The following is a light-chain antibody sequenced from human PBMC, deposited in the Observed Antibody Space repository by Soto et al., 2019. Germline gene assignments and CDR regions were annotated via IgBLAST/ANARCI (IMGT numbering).Light chain of an antibody. Sequence: DIQMTQSPSSLSASVGDRVTITCQASQDINKYLNWYQQKPGKAPKLLIYDASNLETGVPSRFSGSGSGTGVTFTISSLQPEDIATYYCQQYDDFPFSFGPGTKVDIK. CDR2: DAS. J-gene: IGKJ3*01. CDR1: QDINKY. CDR3: QQYDDFPFS. V-gene: IGKV1-33*01.